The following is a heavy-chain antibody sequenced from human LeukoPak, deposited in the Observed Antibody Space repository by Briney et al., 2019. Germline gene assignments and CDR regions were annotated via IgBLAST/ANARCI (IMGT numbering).Heavy chain of an antibody. CDR1: GFTFGDYA. CDR3: TRDRGSYLYYFDY. Sequence: PGRSLRLSCTASGFTFGDYAMSWVRQAPGKGLEWVGFIRSKAYGGTTEYAASVKGRFTISRGDSKSIAYLQMNSLKTEDTAVYYCTRDRGSYLYYFDYWGQGTLVTVSS. D-gene: IGHD1-26*01. J-gene: IGHJ4*02. V-gene: IGHV3-49*04. CDR2: IRSKAYGGTT.